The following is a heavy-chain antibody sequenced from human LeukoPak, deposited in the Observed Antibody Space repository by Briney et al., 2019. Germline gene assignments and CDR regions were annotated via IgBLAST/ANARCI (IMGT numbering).Heavy chain of an antibody. CDR1: GFTFSSYA. Sequence: HPGGSLRLSCAASGFTFSSYAMHWVRRAPGKGLEYVSAISGNGGSTYYANSVKGRFTISRDNSKNTLYLQLGSLRAEDMAVYYCARGGYSYGSNYYYYGMDVWGQGTTVTVSS. CDR3: ARGGYSYGSNYYYYGMDV. J-gene: IGHJ6*02. V-gene: IGHV3-64*01. D-gene: IGHD5-18*01. CDR2: ISGNGGST.